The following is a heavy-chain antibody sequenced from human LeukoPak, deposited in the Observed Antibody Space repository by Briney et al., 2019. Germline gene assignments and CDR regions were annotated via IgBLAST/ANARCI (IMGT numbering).Heavy chain of an antibody. Sequence: ASVSVSCKASGYTFTGYYMHWVRQAPGQGLEWMGWINPNSGGTNYAQKFQGRVTMTRDTSISTAYMELSRLRSDDTAVYYCARDGVRGDSYGYYRPYFDYWGQGLLVLVSS. J-gene: IGHJ4*02. D-gene: IGHD5-18*01. CDR1: GYTFTGYY. CDR2: INPNSGGT. V-gene: IGHV1-2*02. CDR3: ARDGVRGDSYGYYRPYFDY.